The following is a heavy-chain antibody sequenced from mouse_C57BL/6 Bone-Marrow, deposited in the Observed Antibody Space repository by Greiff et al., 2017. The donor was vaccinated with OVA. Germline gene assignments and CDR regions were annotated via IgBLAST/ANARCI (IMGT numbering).Heavy chain of an antibody. D-gene: IGHD1-1*01. CDR3: ARRYYDSSCWYFDV. V-gene: IGHV1-55*01. J-gene: IGHJ1*03. CDR2: IYPGSGST. Sequence: QVQLQQPGAELVKPGASVKMSCKASGYTFTSYWITWVKQRPGQGLEWIGDIYPGSGSTNYNEKFKSKATLTVDTSSSTAYMQLSSLTSEDSAVYYCARRYYDSSCWYFDVWGTGTTVTVSA. CDR1: GYTFTSYW.